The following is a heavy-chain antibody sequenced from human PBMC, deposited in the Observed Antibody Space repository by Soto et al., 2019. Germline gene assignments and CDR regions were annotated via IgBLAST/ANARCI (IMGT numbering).Heavy chain of an antibody. CDR1: GGSISSYY. Sequence: SETLSLTCTVSGGSISSYYWSWIRQPPGKGLEWIGYIYYSGSTNYNPSLKSRVTISVDTSKNQFSLKLSSVTAADTAVYYCARGPWYNWNYVWDNWFDPWGQGTLVTVSS. V-gene: IGHV4-59*01. CDR3: ARGPWYNWNYVWDNWFDP. J-gene: IGHJ5*02. CDR2: IYYSGST. D-gene: IGHD1-7*01.